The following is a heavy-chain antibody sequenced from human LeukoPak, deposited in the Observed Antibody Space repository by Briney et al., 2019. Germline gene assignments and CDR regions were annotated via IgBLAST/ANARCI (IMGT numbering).Heavy chain of an antibody. CDR1: GFTFSSCA. V-gene: IGHV3-23*01. CDR3: ANARSATVSTPFDY. Sequence: GGSLRLTCAASGFTFSSCAMNCVRQAPGKGLEWVSGISGFGGSTYYADSVKGRFTISRDNPKNTLYLQMNSLRAEDTAVYYCANARSATVSTPFDYWGQGTLVTVSS. J-gene: IGHJ4*02. D-gene: IGHD4-11*01. CDR2: ISGFGGST.